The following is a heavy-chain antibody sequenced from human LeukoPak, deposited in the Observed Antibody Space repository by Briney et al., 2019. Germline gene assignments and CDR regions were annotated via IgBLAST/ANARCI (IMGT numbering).Heavy chain of an antibody. Sequence: GGSLRLSCAASGFTFSDYYMSWIRQAPGKGLEWVSYISSSGSTIYYADSVKGRFTISRDNAKNSLYLQMNGLRAEDTAVYYCARPCYTGYSSGWYAYWGQGTLVTVSS. CDR3: ARPCYTGYSSGWYAY. CDR2: ISSSGSTI. CDR1: GFTFSDYY. J-gene: IGHJ4*02. V-gene: IGHV3-11*01. D-gene: IGHD6-19*01.